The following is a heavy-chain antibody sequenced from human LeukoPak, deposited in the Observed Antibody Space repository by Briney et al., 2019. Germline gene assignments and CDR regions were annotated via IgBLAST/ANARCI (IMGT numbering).Heavy chain of an antibody. CDR1: GGSISSSSYY. CDR3: ARGDYSSSSFYDY. J-gene: IGHJ4*02. CDR2: IYYSGST. D-gene: IGHD6-6*01. V-gene: IGHV4-39*07. Sequence: SETLSLTCTVSGGSISSSSYYWGWIRQPPGKGLEWIGNIYYSGSTSYNPSLKSRVTISVDTSKNQFSLKLSSVTAADTAVYSCARGDYSSSSFYDYWGQGTLVTVSS.